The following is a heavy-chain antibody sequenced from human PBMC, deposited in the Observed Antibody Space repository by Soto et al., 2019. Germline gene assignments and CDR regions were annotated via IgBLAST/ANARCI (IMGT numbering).Heavy chain of an antibody. Sequence: SETLSLTCPVSGGSISSSSYYWGWIRQPPVKGLEWIGSIYYSGSTYYNPSLKSRVTISVDTSKNQFSLKLSSVTAADTAVYYCARLDSSGWYGLGFIFDYWGQGTLVNVSS. CDR2: IYYSGST. D-gene: IGHD6-19*01. CDR1: GGSISSSSYY. J-gene: IGHJ4*02. V-gene: IGHV4-39*01. CDR3: ARLDSSGWYGLGFIFDY.